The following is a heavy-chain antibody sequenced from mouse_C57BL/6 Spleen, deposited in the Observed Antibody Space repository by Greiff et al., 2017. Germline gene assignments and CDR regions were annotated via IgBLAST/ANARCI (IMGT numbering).Heavy chain of an antibody. J-gene: IGHJ2*01. CDR3: ARSRDTTVVSYFDY. Sequence: VQLVESGAELVSPGTSVKVSCKASGYAFTNYLIEWVKQRPGQGLEWIGVINPGSGGTNYNEKFKGKATLTADKSSSTAYMQLSSLTSEDSAVYFCARSRDTTVVSYFDYWGQGTTRTVSS. CDR2: INPGSGGT. V-gene: IGHV1-54*01. CDR1: GYAFTNYL. D-gene: IGHD1-1*01.